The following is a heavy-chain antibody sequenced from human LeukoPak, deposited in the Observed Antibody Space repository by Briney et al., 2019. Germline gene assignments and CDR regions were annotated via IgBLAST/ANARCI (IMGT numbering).Heavy chain of an antibody. CDR1: GGSISSYY. CDR2: IYYSGST. Sequence: PSETLSLTCTVSGGSISSYYWSWIRQPPGKGLEWIGYIYYSGSTNYNPSPKSRVTISVDTSKNQFSLKLSSVTAADTAVYYCARLEQGYWGQGTLVTVSS. J-gene: IGHJ4*02. V-gene: IGHV4-59*01. CDR3: ARLEQGY.